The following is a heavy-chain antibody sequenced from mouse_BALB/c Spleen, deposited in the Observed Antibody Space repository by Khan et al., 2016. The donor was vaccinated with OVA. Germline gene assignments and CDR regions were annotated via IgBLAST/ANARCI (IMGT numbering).Heavy chain of an antibody. CDR3: TKGGGGNRFAY. Sequence: QVQLQQSGAELVRPGVSVKISCKGSGYTFTDFTMHWVKQSHAMSLEWIGVISTYYGDATYNQKFKDKATMTVDKSSSTAYMELARLTSEDSAFYYSTKGGGGNRFAYWGQGTLVTVSA. CDR1: GYTFTDFT. V-gene: IGHV1S137*01. CDR2: ISTYYGDA. J-gene: IGHJ3*01.